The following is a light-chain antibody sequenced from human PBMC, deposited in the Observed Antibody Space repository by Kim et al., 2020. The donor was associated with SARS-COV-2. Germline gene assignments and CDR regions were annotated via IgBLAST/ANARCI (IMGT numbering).Light chain of an antibody. CDR2: GAS. CDR1: QNVGIN. J-gene: IGKJ1*01. V-gene: IGKV3-15*01. CDR3: QHYNNWPPPWT. Sequence: PGKGAPLSSGATQNVGINLARYQQRPGQSPRPLIYGASNRATCIPPRFSGRASGTEFTLPNSSLQSEDFAVYYCQHYNNWPPPWTVGQATKGDI.